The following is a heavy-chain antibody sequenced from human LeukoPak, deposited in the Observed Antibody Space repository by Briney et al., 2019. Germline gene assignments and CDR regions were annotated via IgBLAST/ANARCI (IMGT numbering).Heavy chain of an antibody. D-gene: IGHD3-10*01. V-gene: IGHV5-10-1*01. CDR2: IDPSDSYT. J-gene: IGHJ6*04. CDR3: ARHSYGSGSYHYYYGMDV. CDR1: GYLFTSYW. Sequence: GESLRISCKGSGYLFTSYWISWVRQMPGKGLEWMGRIDPSDSYTNYSPSFQGHVTISADKSISTAYLQWSSLKASDTAMYYCARHSYGSGSYHYYYGMDVWGKGTTVTVSS.